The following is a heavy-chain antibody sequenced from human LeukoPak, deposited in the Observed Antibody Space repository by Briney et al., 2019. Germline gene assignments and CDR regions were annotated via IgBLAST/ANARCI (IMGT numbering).Heavy chain of an antibody. CDR3: ARGPPLAVTTRGDKNV. Sequence: HSGGSLRLSCAASGFTFSSYWMSWVRQAPGKGLEWVANINQDGSERYYVDSVKGRFTISRDNAKNSLFLQMNSLRAEDTAVYYCARGPPLAVTTRGDKNVWGKGTTVTVSS. V-gene: IGHV3-7*01. J-gene: IGHJ6*04. CDR2: INQDGSER. CDR1: GFTFSSYW. D-gene: IGHD4-17*01.